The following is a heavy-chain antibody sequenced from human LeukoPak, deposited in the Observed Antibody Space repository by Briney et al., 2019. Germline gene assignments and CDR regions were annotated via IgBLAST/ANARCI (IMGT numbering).Heavy chain of an antibody. Sequence: ASVKVSCKASGGTFSSYAISWVRQAPGQGLEWMGRIIPIFGTANYAQKFQGRVTITTDESTSTAYVELSSLRSEDTAVYYCARDHESVPDWFDPWGQGTLVTVSS. V-gene: IGHV1-69*05. J-gene: IGHJ5*02. CDR2: IIPIFGTA. CDR3: ARDHESVPDWFDP. D-gene: IGHD3-10*01. CDR1: GGTFSSYA.